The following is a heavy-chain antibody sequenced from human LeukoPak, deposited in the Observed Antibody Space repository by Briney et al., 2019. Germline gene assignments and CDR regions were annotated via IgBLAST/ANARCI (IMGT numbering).Heavy chain of an antibody. CDR2: INSDGTPT. Sequence: GGSLRLSCAASGFTFSNNWMHWVRQAPGKGLVWVSRINSDGTPTTYPDSVKGPFTISRDNAKNTLYLQMNSLRAEDTAVYYCAMIKEGWGQGTLVTVSS. J-gene: IGHJ4*02. CDR1: GFTFSNNW. V-gene: IGHV3-74*01. D-gene: IGHD3-22*01. CDR3: AMIKEG.